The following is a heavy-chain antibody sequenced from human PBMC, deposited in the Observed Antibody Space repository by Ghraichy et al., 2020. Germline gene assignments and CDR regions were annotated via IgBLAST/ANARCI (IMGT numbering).Heavy chain of an antibody. CDR3: ARGSGVVRFYYYAGMDV. CDR1: GFTFGSYS. D-gene: IGHD4-23*01. J-gene: IGHJ6*02. V-gene: IGHV3-48*02. CDR2: ITSSSRTI. Sequence: GGSLRLSCVGSGFTFGSYSMNWVRQSPGKGLEWVSYITSSSRTIFYADAVKGRFTISRDNAQNSLYLQMNSLREEDTAVYYCARGSGVVRFYYYAGMDVWGQGTTVTVSS.